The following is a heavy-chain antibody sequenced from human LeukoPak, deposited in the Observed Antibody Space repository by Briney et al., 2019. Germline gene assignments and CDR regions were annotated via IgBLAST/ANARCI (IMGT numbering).Heavy chain of an antibody. CDR3: ARVGPHLKYCSGGSCPFDY. Sequence: ASVKVSCKASGYTFTGYYMHWVRQAPGQGLEWMGWINPNSGGTNYAQKFQGWVTMTRDTSISTAYMELSRLRSDDTAVYYCARVGPHLKYCSGGSCPFDYWGQGTLVTVSS. CDR2: INPNSGGT. CDR1: GYTFTGYY. D-gene: IGHD2-15*01. J-gene: IGHJ4*02. V-gene: IGHV1-2*04.